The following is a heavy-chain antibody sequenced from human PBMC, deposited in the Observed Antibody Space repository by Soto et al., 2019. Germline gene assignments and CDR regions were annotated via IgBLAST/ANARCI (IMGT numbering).Heavy chain of an antibody. J-gene: IGHJ4*02. CDR2: ISGSGNTI. D-gene: IGHD3-3*01. CDR3: AKVGYDTYGYYLRSLDY. Sequence: GGSLRLSCAASGFTFSTNAMSWVRQAPGMGLEFVSLISGSGNTIYYADSVKGRFTISRDNSKNTVSLQMNSLRAEDTAVYYCAKVGYDTYGYYLRSLDYWGQGTLVTVSS. CDR1: GFTFSTNA. V-gene: IGHV3-23*01.